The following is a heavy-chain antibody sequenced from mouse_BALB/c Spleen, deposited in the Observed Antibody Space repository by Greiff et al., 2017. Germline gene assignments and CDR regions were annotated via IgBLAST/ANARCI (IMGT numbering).Heavy chain of an antibody. J-gene: IGHJ3*01. Sequence: QVQLQQPGAELVRPGASVKLSCKASGYTFTSYWINWVKQRPGQGLEWIGNIYPSDSYTNYNQKFKDKATLTVDKSSSTAYMQLSSPTSEDSAVYYCTTLRPFAYWGQGTLVTVSA. V-gene: IGHV1-69*02. CDR3: TTLRPFAY. D-gene: IGHD1-2*01. CDR2: IYPSDSYT. CDR1: GYTFTSYW.